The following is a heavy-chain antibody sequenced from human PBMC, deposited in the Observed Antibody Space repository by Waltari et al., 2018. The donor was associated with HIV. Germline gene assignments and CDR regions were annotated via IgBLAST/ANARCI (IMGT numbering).Heavy chain of an antibody. CDR3: AKGRTGYYYYYMDV. CDR2: ISLHSGSI. Sequence: EVQLVEAGGGLVQPGRSLRLSCAASGFTFEDNDMHWDPQAPGKGLEWVSSISLHSGSIGYADSVKGRFTISIDNAKNSLYLQMNSLRAEDTALYYCAKGRTGYYYYYMDVWGKGTTVTVSS. CDR1: GFTFEDND. J-gene: IGHJ6*03. V-gene: IGHV3-9*01.